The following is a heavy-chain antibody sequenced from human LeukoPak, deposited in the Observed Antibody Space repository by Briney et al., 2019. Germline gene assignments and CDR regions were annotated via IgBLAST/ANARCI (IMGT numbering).Heavy chain of an antibody. D-gene: IGHD4-11*01. CDR1: GFIFSSYA. CDR2: ISSNGGST. J-gene: IGHJ4*02. Sequence: GGSLRLSCAASGFIFSSYAMHWVRQAPGKGLEYVSAISSNGGSTYYANSVKGRFTISRDNSKNTLYLQMGSLRAEDMAVYYCARVGGTTEDYWGQGTLVTVPS. CDR3: ARVGGTTEDY. V-gene: IGHV3-64*01.